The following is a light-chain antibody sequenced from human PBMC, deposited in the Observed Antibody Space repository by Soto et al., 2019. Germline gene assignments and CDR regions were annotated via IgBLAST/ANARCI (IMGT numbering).Light chain of an antibody. J-gene: IGKJ5*01. CDR2: GAS. V-gene: IGKV3-20*01. CDR3: QQYGSSPLIT. CDR1: QSVSSSY. Sequence: DSVLTHSPGTLSLSPGERATLSCRASQSVSSSYLAWYQQKPGQAPRLLIYGASNRATGIPDRSSGSGSATDFTLTISRLEPEDFAVYYCQQYGSSPLITFGQGTRLEIK.